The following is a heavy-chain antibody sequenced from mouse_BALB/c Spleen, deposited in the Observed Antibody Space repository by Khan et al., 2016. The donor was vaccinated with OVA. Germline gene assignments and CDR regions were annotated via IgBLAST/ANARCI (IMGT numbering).Heavy chain of an antibody. CDR3: ARNYDYDDGLAY. V-gene: IGHV2-2*02. Sequence: QIQLVQSGPGLVQPSQSLSITCTVSGFSLTSYGVHWVRQSPGKGLEWLGVIWGGGSTDYNEAFISRLGISKDNSKSQVFFKMNSLQGNDTAIYYCARNYDYDDGLAYWGQGTLVTVSA. J-gene: IGHJ3*01. CDR2: IWGGGST. D-gene: IGHD2-4*01. CDR1: GFSLTSYG.